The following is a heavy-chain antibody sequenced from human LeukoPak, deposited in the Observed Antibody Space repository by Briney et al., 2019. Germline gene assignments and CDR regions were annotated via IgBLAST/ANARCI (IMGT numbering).Heavy chain of an antibody. CDR2: IYSGGST. Sequence: GGSLRLSCAASGFTVSSNYMSWVRQAPGKGLEWVSVIYSGGSTYYADSVRGRFTISRDNSKNRLYLQMNSLGAEDTAVYYCARVSYYDSSGYYFLSYVDYWGQGTLVTVSS. D-gene: IGHD3-22*01. CDR1: GFTVSSNY. J-gene: IGHJ4*02. CDR3: ARVSYYDSSGYYFLSYVDY. V-gene: IGHV3-53*01.